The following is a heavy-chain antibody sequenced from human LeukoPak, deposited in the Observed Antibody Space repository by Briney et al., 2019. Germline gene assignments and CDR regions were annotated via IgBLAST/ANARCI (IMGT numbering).Heavy chain of an antibody. CDR2: INHSGST. Sequence: SETLSLTCAVYGGAFSGYYWSWIRQPPGKELEWIGEINHSGSTNYNPSLKSRVTISVDTSKNQFSLKLSSVTAADTAVYYCARTGYSSSWYDYWGQGTLVTVSS. D-gene: IGHD6-13*01. CDR1: GGAFSGYY. CDR3: ARTGYSSSWYDY. J-gene: IGHJ4*02. V-gene: IGHV4-34*01.